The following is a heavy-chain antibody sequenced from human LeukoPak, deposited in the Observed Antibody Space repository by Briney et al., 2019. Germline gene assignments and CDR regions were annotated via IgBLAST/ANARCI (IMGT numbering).Heavy chain of an antibody. CDR2: IYYSGST. V-gene: IGHV4-59*11. CDR1: GVSISSHF. D-gene: IGHD2-2*01. CDR3: AGIVEPAVSRFDP. Sequence: SETLSFTCTVSGVSISSHFGSWLRQPPGKGLEWIGYIYYSGSTNHNPSLKSRVTITVDASKNQFSLKLSSVTAAHRCVYVWAGIVEPAVSRFDPWGQATQVTDSP. J-gene: IGHJ5*02.